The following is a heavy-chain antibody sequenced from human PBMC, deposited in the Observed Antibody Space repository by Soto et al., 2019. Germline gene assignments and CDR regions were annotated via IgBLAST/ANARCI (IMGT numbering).Heavy chain of an antibody. CDR3: ARLGLMVYDMFDY. CDR2: IYYSGST. V-gene: IGHV4-39*01. J-gene: IGHJ4*02. CDR1: GGSISSSSYY. Sequence: SETLSLTCTVSGGSISSSSYYWGWIRQPPGKGLEWIGSIYYSGSTYYNPSLKSRVTISVDTSKNQFSLKLSSVTAADTAVYYCARLGLMVYDMFDYWGQGTLVTVYS. D-gene: IGHD2-8*01.